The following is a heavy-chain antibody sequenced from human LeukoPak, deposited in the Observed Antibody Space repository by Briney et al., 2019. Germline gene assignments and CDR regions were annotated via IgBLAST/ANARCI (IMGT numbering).Heavy chain of an antibody. D-gene: IGHD3-10*01. Sequence: SVKVSCKASGGTISSYTISWERQAPGQGLEWMGRIIPILGIANYAQKFQGRVTITADKSTSTAYMELSSLRSEDTAVYYCGGFGDMNDAFDIWGQGTMVTVSS. CDR1: GGTISSYT. V-gene: IGHV1-69*02. CDR2: IIPILGIA. CDR3: GGFGDMNDAFDI. J-gene: IGHJ3*02.